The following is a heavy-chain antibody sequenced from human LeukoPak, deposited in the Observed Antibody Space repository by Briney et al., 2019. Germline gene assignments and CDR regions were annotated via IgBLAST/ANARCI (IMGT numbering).Heavy chain of an antibody. V-gene: IGHV4-59*01. CDR3: ARGGSGSRAYGSGSYPNYYYYYGMDV. Sequence: PSETLSLTCTVSGGSISSYYWSWIRQPPGKGLEWLGYIYYSGSTNYNPSLKSRVTISVDTSKNQFSLKLSSVTAADTGVYYCARGGSGSRAYGSGSYPNYYYYYGMDVWGQGTTVTVSS. D-gene: IGHD3-10*01. CDR1: GGSISSYY. CDR2: IYYSGST. J-gene: IGHJ6*02.